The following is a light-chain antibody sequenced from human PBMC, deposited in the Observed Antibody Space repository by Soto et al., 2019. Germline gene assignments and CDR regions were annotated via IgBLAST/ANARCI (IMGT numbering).Light chain of an antibody. CDR3: CSHAGSSSLVI. CDR2: EGT. V-gene: IGLV2-23*01. CDR1: SSNVGSYGL. J-gene: IGLJ2*01. Sequence: QSALTQPASVSGSPGQSITISCTGTSSNVGSYGLVSWYQQHPGKAPKLMIYEGTKRPSGVSDRFSASKSGTTSSLTISGLEAEDEADYYCCSHAGSSSLVIFGGGTKLTVL.